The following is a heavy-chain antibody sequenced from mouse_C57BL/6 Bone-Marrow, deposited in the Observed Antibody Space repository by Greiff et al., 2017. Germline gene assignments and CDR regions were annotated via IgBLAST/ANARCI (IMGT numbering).Heavy chain of an antibody. D-gene: IGHD1-1*01. Sequence: EVKLMASEGGLVQPGSSMKLSCTASGFTFSDYYMAWVRQVPEKGLEWVANINYDGSSTYYLDSLKSRFIISRDNAKNILYLQMSSLKSEDTATYYCVLLPWFAYWGQGTLVTVSA. CDR3: VLLPWFAY. J-gene: IGHJ3*01. CDR1: GFTFSDYY. V-gene: IGHV5-16*01. CDR2: INYDGSST.